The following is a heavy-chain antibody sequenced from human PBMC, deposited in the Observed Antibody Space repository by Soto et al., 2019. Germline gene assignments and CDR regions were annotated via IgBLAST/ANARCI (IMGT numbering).Heavy chain of an antibody. V-gene: IGHV3-48*01. Sequence: PVGSLRLSCAASGFIFSGYSMNWVRQAPGKGLEWISYINSGSSSIYYSDSVKGRFTISRDNAKNSLFLQMSSLRSEDTAVYYCASLRVERNRGGYYFDYWGQGTLVTVSS. CDR2: INSGSSSI. D-gene: IGHD3-10*01. CDR3: ASLRVERNRGGYYFDY. J-gene: IGHJ4*02. CDR1: GFIFSGYS.